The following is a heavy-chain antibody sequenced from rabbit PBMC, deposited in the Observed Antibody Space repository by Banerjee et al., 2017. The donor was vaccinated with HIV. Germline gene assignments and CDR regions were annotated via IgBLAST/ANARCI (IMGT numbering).Heavy chain of an antibody. CDR3: ARSYTSSSSYALYL. J-gene: IGHJ6*01. D-gene: IGHD1-1*01. CDR2: IYAGSSGST. V-gene: IGHV1S40*01. CDR1: GFDLSTYYY. Sequence: QSLEESGGDLVKPEGSLTLTCTASGFDLSTYYYMCWVRQAPGKGLEWIACIYAGSSGSTYYASWAKGRFTISKTSSTTVTLQMTSLTVADTATYFCARSYTSSSSYALYLWGQGTLVTVS.